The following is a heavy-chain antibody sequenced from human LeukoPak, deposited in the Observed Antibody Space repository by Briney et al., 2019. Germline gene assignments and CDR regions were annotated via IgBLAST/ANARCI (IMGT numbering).Heavy chain of an antibody. D-gene: IGHD2-15*01. CDR3: ARDAPWWSTVVPAFFDY. CDR1: GFTFKDYY. J-gene: IGHJ4*02. CDR2: ISSSSGDT. Sequence: PGWSLRLSCAASGFTFKDYYMSWIRQAPGKGLEWISYISSSSGDTKYADSVKGRFTISRDNAETSLYLQMNSLRAEDAAVYYCARDAPWWSTVVPAFFDYWGQGALVTVSS. V-gene: IGHV3-11*05.